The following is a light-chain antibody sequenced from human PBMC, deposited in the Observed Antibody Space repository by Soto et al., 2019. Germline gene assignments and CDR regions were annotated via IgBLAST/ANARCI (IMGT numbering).Light chain of an antibody. CDR3: CSYAGSTTWV. CDR1: SSDVGSYNF. J-gene: IGLJ3*02. V-gene: IGLV2-23*02. CDR2: EVS. Sequence: QSVLTQPASVSGSPGQSITISCTGTSSDVGSYNFVSWYQQYPGKAPKLMIYEVSKRPSGVSNRFSGSKSGNTAPLTISGLQTEDEADYYCCSYAGSTTWVFGGGTKLTVL.